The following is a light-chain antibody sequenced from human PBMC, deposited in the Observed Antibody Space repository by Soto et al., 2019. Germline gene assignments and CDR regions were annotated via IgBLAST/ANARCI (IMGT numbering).Light chain of an antibody. J-gene: IGKJ1*01. CDR2: RAS. CDR3: QQYGSSPET. V-gene: IGKV3-20*01. Sequence: EILLTQSPGTLSWSPGERASLSCRASQSVSSNYLAWYQQNPGQAPTVLIYRASIRATGIPERLSGSGYGTDLTITISRLENEDFEVYECQQYGSSPETFGQGTKVDIK. CDR1: QSVSSNY.